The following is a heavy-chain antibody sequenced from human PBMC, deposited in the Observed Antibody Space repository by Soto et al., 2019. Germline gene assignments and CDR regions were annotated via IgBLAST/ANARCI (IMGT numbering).Heavy chain of an antibody. Sequence: PSETLSLTCIVSGGSLSGYYWSWMRQPPGKGLEWIGYIYYSGNTKYNPSLKSRVTMSVDTPKNHFSLRLSSVTAADTAVYYCARVRGNQLLGWFDPWGQGTLVTVSS. D-gene: IGHD2-2*01. CDR1: GGSLSGYY. V-gene: IGHV4-59*08. CDR2: IYYSGNT. CDR3: ARVRGNQLLGWFDP. J-gene: IGHJ5*02.